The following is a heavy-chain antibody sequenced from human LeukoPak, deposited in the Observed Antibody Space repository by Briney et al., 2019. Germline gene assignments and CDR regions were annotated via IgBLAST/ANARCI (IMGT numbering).Heavy chain of an antibody. J-gene: IGHJ4*02. CDR2: IKGDGSKV. CDR3: ARDGYYFDF. D-gene: IGHD3-22*01. Sequence: GGSLRLSCGASGFIFSEYWMTWACQAPGRGPEWVANIKGDGSKVYYVDSVMGRFTISRDNDKGSLYLQMNNLRVEDTAVYHCARDGYYFDFWGQGALVAVSS. CDR1: GFIFSEYW. V-gene: IGHV3-7*01.